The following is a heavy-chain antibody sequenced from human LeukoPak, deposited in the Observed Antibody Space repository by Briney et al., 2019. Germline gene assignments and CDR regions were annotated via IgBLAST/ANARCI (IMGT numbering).Heavy chain of an antibody. D-gene: IGHD2-2*01. Sequence: GGSLRLSRAASGFTFSSYAMSWVRQAPGKGLEWVSGISGSGSSTFYADSVRGRSTISRDNSKNTLYLQMNSLRAEDTAVYYCAKDQYCTSTSCYVGYWGQGTLVTVSS. CDR1: GFTFSSYA. V-gene: IGHV3-23*01. J-gene: IGHJ4*02. CDR3: AKDQYCTSTSCYVGY. CDR2: ISGSGSST.